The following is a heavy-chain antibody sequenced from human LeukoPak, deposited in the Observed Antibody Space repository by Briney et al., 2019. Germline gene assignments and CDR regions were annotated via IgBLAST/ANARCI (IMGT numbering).Heavy chain of an antibody. CDR3: ARDFSSSSTVYYYYYMDV. V-gene: IGHV4-59*12. J-gene: IGHJ6*03. CDR2: IYYSGST. D-gene: IGHD6-6*01. Sequence: SETLSLTCTVSGGSISSYYWSWIRQPPGKGLEWIGYIYYSGSTNYNPSLKSRVTISVDTSKNQFSLKLSSVTAADTAVYYCARDFSSSSTVYYYYYMDVWGKGTTVTVSS. CDR1: GGSISSYY.